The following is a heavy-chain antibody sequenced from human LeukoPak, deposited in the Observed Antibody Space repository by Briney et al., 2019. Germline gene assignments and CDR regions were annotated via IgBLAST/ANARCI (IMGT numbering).Heavy chain of an antibody. CDR2: ISGSGGNT. J-gene: IGHJ4*02. V-gene: IGHV3-23*01. CDR3: AKRYTYDYPPGY. Sequence: GGSLRLSCAASGFTFSSYSMSWVRQAPGKGLDWVSTISGSGGNTYYADSVKGRFTISRDNPKNTLYLQMNSLRAEDTAVYYCAKRYTYDYPPGYWGQGTLVTVSS. D-gene: IGHD5-18*01. CDR1: GFTFSSYS.